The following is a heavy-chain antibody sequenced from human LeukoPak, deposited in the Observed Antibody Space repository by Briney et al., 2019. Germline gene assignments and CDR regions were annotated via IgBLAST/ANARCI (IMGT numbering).Heavy chain of an antibody. CDR2: ISSSSSYI. J-gene: IGHJ4*02. Sequence: GGSLRLSCTASGFIFSSYSMNWVRQAPGKGLEWVSSISSSSSYIYYADSVKGRFTISRDNAKNSLYLQMNSLRAEDTAVYYCAREGGASSSWYAYWGQGTLVTVSS. D-gene: IGHD6-13*01. V-gene: IGHV3-21*01. CDR3: AREGGASSSWYAY. CDR1: GFIFSSYS.